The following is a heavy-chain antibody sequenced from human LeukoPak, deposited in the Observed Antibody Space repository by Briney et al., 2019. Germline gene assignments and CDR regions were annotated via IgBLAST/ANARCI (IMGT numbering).Heavy chain of an antibody. CDR3: AGLTGTSNWFDP. V-gene: IGHV3-23*01. J-gene: IGHJ5*02. D-gene: IGHD3-9*01. Sequence: GGSLRLSCAASGFTFSSYGMSWVRQAPGKGLEWVSAISGSGGSTYYADSVKGRFTISRDNSKNTLYLQMNSLRAEDTAVYYCAGLTGTSNWFDPWGQGTLVTVSS. CDR2: ISGSGGST. CDR1: GFTFSSYG.